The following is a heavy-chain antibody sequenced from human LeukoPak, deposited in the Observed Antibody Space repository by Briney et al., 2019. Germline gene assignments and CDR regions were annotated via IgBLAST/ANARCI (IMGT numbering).Heavy chain of an antibody. CDR2: LAHDGSNP. Sequence: GGSLRLSCAASGFSFSKYAMHWVRQAPGKGLEWAAVLAHDGSNPYYADSVKGRFTISRDNAKNSLYLQMNSLRAEDTALYYCAKSSIAAADGAFDIWGQGTMVTVSS. J-gene: IGHJ3*02. V-gene: IGHV3-30-3*02. CDR3: AKSSIAAADGAFDI. D-gene: IGHD6-13*01. CDR1: GFSFSKYA.